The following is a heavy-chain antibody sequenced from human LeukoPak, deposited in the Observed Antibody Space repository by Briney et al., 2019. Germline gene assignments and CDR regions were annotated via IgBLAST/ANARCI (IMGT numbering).Heavy chain of an antibody. CDR1: EFTFTSYA. CDR3: ARQRAVAGDYYYYGMDV. J-gene: IGHJ6*02. V-gene: IGHV3-30*04. CDR2: ISYDGVNK. D-gene: IGHD6-19*01. Sequence: GGPLRLSCAASEFTFTSYAIHWVRQAPGKGLEWVAVISYDGVNKYYADSAKGRFTISRDTSKNTLYLQMNSLRAEDTAVYFCARQRAVAGDYYYYGMDVWGQGTTVTVSS.